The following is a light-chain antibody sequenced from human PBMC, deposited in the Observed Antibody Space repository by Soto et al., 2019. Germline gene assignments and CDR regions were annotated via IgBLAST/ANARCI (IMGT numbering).Light chain of an antibody. CDR1: QGISNY. J-gene: IGKJ1*01. V-gene: IGKV1-27*01. CDR3: QKYNSAPRT. CDR2: AAS. Sequence: DIQMTQSPSSLSASVGDRVTITCRASQGISNYLAWYQQKPGKVPKLLIYAASTLQSGVPSRFSGSGSGTDFTLTFSSLQPEDVATYYCQKYNSAPRTFGQGTKVDIK.